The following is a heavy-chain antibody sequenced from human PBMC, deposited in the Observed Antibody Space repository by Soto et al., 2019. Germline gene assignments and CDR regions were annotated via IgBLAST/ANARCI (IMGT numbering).Heavy chain of an antibody. CDR2: ISSNGGST. V-gene: IGHV3-64*01. Sequence: GGSLRLSCAASGFTFSSYAMHLVRQAPGKGLEYVSAISSNGGSTYYANSVKGRFTISRDNSKNTLYLQMGSLRAEDMAVYYCARGIKDTAMGYYYYYGMDVWGQGTTVTVSS. D-gene: IGHD5-18*01. CDR1: GFTFSSYA. J-gene: IGHJ6*02. CDR3: ARGIKDTAMGYYYYYGMDV.